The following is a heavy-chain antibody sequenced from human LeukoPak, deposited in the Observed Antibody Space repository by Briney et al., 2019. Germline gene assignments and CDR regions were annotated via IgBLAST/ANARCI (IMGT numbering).Heavy chain of an antibody. D-gene: IGHD2-2*01. CDR1: GYTFTDSY. CDR3: ARGSSTSCYHLFCNDWFDP. V-gene: IGHV1-2*02. Sequence: ASVKVSCKASGYTFTDSYIHWVRQAPGQGLEWMGWINPNNGGTNFAQNFRGRATMTRDTSISAAYMELSGLRSDDTAVYYCARGSSTSCYHLFCNDWFDPWGQGTLVTVSS. J-gene: IGHJ5*02. CDR2: INPNNGGT.